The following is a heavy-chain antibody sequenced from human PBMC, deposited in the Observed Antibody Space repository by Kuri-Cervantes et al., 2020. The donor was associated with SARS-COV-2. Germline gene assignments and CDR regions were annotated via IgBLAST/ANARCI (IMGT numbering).Heavy chain of an antibody. J-gene: IGHJ4*02. CDR1: GFTFSSYA. V-gene: IGHV3-30-3*01. CDR3: ARGNDYGEDFDY. D-gene: IGHD4-17*01. Sequence: GGSLRLPCAASGFTFSSYAMHWVRQAPGKGLEWVAVISYDGSNKYYADSVKGRFTISRDNSKNTLYLQMNSLRAEDTAVYYCARGNDYGEDFDYWGQGTLVTVSS. CDR2: ISYDGSNK.